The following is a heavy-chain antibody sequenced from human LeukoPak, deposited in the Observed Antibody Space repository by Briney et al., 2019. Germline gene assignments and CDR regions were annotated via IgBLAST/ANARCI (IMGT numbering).Heavy chain of an antibody. J-gene: IGHJ4*02. CDR3: ARDRQGVTQSGYCYHGVY. D-gene: IGHD3-22*01. CDR1: GFTFSSYS. Sequence: PAGSLRLSCAASGFTFSSYSMNWVRQAPGKGLEWVSSLSSGSSYIYYADPVKGRSAISRDNAKIALYLQMNSLRAEDTAVYDCARDRQGVTQSGYCYHGVYWWQGGMVVVFS. V-gene: IGHV3-21*01. CDR2: LSSGSSYI.